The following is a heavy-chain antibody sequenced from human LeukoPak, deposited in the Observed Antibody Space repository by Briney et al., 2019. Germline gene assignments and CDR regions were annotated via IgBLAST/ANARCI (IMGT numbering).Heavy chain of an antibody. Sequence: GGSLRLSCAASGFTFSSYAMSWVRQAPGKGLEWVSAISDGGGSTYYADSVKGRFTISRDNSKNTLYLQMNSLRGDDTAVYYCAKGISGTTRGLNDYWGQGTLVTVSS. CDR1: GFTFSSYA. D-gene: IGHD1-7*01. CDR3: AKGISGTTRGLNDY. J-gene: IGHJ4*02. V-gene: IGHV3-23*01. CDR2: ISDGGGST.